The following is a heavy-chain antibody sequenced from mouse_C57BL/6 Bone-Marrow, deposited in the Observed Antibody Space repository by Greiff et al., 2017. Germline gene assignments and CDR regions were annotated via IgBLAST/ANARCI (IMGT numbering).Heavy chain of an antibody. CDR1: GYTFTSYG. J-gene: IGHJ3*01. CDR3: ARGGYGSSYAWFAY. V-gene: IGHV1-81*01. CDR2: IYPRGGNT. D-gene: IGHD1-1*01. Sequence: QVQLQQSGAELARPGASVKLSCKASGYTFTSYGISWVKQRTGQGLEWIGEIYPRGGNTYYNEKFKGKATLTADKSSSTAYMELRSLTSEDSAVYFCARGGYGSSYAWFAYWGQGTLVTVSA.